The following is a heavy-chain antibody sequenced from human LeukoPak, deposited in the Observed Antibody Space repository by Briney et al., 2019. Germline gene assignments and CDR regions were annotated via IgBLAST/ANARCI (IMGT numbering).Heavy chain of an antibody. D-gene: IGHD3-22*01. CDR1: GFTFSSYG. J-gene: IGHJ4*02. V-gene: IGHV3-21*01. CDR2: ITSSSSYI. Sequence: GGSLRLSCAASGFTFSSYGMSWVRQAPGKGLEWVSSITSSSSYIYYADSVKGRFTISRDNAKNSLYLQMNSLRAEDTAVYYCARAGGYDSSGYYGYWGQGTLVTVSS. CDR3: ARAGGYDSSGYYGY.